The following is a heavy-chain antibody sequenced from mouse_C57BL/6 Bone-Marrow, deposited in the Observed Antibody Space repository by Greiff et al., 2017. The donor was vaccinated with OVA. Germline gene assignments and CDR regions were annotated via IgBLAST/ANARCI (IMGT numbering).Heavy chain of an antibody. CDR1: GFTFSDYG. J-gene: IGHJ1*03. Sequence: EVHLVESGGGLVKPGGSLKLSCAASGFTFSDYGMHWVRQAPEKGLEWVAYISSGSSTIYYADTVKGRFTISRDNAKNTLFLQMTSLRSEDTAMYYCARDPYWYFDVWGTGTTVTVSS. CDR2: ISSGSSTI. CDR3: ARDPYWYFDV. V-gene: IGHV5-17*01.